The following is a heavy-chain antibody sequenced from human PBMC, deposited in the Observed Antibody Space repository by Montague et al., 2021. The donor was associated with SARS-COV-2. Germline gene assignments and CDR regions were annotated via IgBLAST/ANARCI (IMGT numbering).Heavy chain of an antibody. CDR2: IYSDGRT. V-gene: IGHV3-66*01. J-gene: IGHJ6*02. CDR3: AARADSYYGMDV. CDR1: GFTVSSNN. D-gene: IGHD3-16*01. Sequence: SLRLSCAASGFTVSSNNMSWVRQAPGKGLEWVSVIYSDGRTQYADSVKGRFTISRDNSNYTLYLQMNSLRAEDTAVYYCAARADSYYGMDVWGQGTSVTVSS.